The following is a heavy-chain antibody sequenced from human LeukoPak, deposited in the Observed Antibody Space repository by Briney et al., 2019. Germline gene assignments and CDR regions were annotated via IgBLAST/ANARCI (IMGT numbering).Heavy chain of an antibody. J-gene: IGHJ6*02. D-gene: IGHD4-17*01. CDR2: ISSSSSFI. V-gene: IGHV3-21*01. CDR1: GFTFSSYS. Sequence: GGSLRLSCAASGFTFSSYSMTWVRQAPGKGLEWVSSISSSSSFIFYANSVKGRFTISRDNAKISLYLQINSLRAEDTAVYYCARGNYGDFTLHYGLDVRGQGTTVTVSS. CDR3: ARGNYGDFTLHYGLDV.